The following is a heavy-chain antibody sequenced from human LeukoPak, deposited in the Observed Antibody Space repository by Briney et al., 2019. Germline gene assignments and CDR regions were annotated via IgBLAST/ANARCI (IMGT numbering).Heavy chain of an antibody. CDR2: ISYDGSNK. V-gene: IGHV3-30*04. D-gene: IGHD5-18*01. J-gene: IGHJ3*02. CDR1: GFTFSNYA. Sequence: GRSLRLSCIASGFTFSNYAMHWVRQAPGKGLEWVALISYDGSNKYYADSVEGRFTISRDDSKNTLDLQMNSLRLEDTAVYYCARVFDNYGYGASDIWGQGTMVTVSP. CDR3: ARVFDNYGYGASDI.